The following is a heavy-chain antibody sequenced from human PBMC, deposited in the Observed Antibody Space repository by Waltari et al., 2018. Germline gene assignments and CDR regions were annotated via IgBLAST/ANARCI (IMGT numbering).Heavy chain of an antibody. J-gene: IGHJ3*01. Sequence: VQLEEFGGGVVQPGGSLTLSCAASGFAFSNFGMHGVRQAPGKGLVWLTFFRYDGNNKFYADSVKGRFFISRDNSKDTLYLQINNLRPDDTALYYCVKDGDYFVPGYDAFDVWGQGTMVTVSS. D-gene: IGHD4-17*01. CDR2: FRYDGNNK. V-gene: IGHV3-30*02. CDR1: GFAFSNFG. CDR3: VKDGDYFVPGYDAFDV.